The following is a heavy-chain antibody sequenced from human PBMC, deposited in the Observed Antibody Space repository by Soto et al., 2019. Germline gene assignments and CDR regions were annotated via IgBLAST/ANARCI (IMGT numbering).Heavy chain of an antibody. J-gene: IGHJ5*02. V-gene: IGHV5-51*01. CDR1: GDTFSSYW. D-gene: IGHD6-13*01. CDR2: MFLGGSDT. Sequence: GESLKISCQGSGDTFSSYWIGWVRQMPGKGLEWMGIMFLGGSDTRYSPSFQGRVNISADKSIRTAYLQWNSLEASDTAMYYCARLPLAAAYSDANTWGQGTLVTVSS. CDR3: ARLPLAAAYSDANT.